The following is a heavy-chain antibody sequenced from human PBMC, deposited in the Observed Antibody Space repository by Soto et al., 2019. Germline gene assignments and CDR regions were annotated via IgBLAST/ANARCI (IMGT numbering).Heavy chain of an antibody. J-gene: IGHJ6*02. CDR1: GGTFSSYA. CDR3: ASGAITARYSSSYYYYYYGMDV. V-gene: IGHV1-69*13. CDR2: IIPIFGTA. D-gene: IGHD6-6*01. Sequence: SVKVSCKASGGTFSSYAISWVRQAPGQGLEWMGGIIPIFGTANYAQKFQGRVTITADESTSTACMELRSLRSDDTAVYYCASGAITARYSSSYYYYYYGMDVWGQGTTVTVSS.